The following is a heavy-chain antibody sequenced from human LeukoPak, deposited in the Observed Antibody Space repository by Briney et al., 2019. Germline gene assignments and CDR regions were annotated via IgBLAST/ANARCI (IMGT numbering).Heavy chain of an antibody. CDR2: VYYSGST. J-gene: IGHJ4*02. V-gene: IGHV4-39*01. Sequence: SETLSLTCSVSGDSMTSGSYDWGWVRQPPGKGLEWIGSVYYSGSTLSNPSLKSRVTISIDTSKKQFSLNLSSVTAADTAVYFCAKTYRSGCFDYWGQGTLVTVSP. CDR3: AKTYRSGCFDY. CDR1: GDSMTSGSYD. D-gene: IGHD6-19*01.